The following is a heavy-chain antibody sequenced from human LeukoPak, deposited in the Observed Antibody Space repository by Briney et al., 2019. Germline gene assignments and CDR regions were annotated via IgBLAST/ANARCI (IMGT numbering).Heavy chain of an antibody. D-gene: IGHD6-19*01. CDR3: ARHHSSGWNNWFDP. CDR1: GYSISSGYY. V-gene: IGHV4-38-2*01. CDR2: IYHSGST. J-gene: IGHJ5*02. Sequence: SETLSLTCAVSGYSISSGYYWGWIRQPPGKGLEWIGSIYHSGSTYYNPSLKSRVTISVDTSKNQFSLKLSSMTAADTAVYYCARHHSSGWNNWFDPWGQGTLVTVSS.